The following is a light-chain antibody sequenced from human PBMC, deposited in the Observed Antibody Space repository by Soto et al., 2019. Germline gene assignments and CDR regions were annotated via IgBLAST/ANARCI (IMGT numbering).Light chain of an antibody. CDR3: QQYDTSLWAYT. V-gene: IGKV3-20*01. Sequence: ELVLTQSPVTLSLSPGERATLSCGASEIVTSSYLAWYQQKPGQPPRLLIYGASDRAAGIPDRFSGSGSGTDFTLTISRLEPADFAVYYCQQYDTSLWAYTFGQGTKVDIK. CDR1: EIVTSSY. J-gene: IGKJ2*01. CDR2: GAS.